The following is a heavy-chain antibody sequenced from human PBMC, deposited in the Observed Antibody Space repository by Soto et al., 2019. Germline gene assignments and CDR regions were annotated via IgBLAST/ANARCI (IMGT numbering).Heavy chain of an antibody. CDR1: GYTFTSYA. CDR3: ARDLYYDSGSYFFAFDI. Sequence: ASVKVSCKASGYTFTSYAMHWVRQAPGQRLEWMGWINAGNGNTKYSQKFQGRVTITRDTSASTAYMELSSLRSEDTAVYYCARDLYYDSGSYFFAFDIWGQGTMVTVS. V-gene: IGHV1-3*01. D-gene: IGHD3-10*01. CDR2: INAGNGNT. J-gene: IGHJ3*02.